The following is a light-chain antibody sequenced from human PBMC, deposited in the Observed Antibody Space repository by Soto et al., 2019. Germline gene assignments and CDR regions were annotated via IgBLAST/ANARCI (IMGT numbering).Light chain of an antibody. V-gene: IGKV1-5*03. CDR2: KAS. CDR1: QSINRW. Sequence: DIQMTQSPSTLSASVGSRFTITCRASQSINRWLAWYQQKPGKAPKLLIYKASSLESGVPSRFSGIGSGTEFTLTISSLQPEDFGTYFCQQYNTYWTFGQGTKVDIK. J-gene: IGKJ1*01. CDR3: QQYNTYWT.